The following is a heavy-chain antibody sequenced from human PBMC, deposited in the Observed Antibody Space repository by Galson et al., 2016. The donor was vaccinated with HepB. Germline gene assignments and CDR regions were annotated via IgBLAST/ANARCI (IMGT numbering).Heavy chain of an antibody. V-gene: IGHV4-39*07. J-gene: IGHJ4*02. Sequence: LSLTCTVSGGSTSSSSHFWGWIRQSSGKGLEWIGNMYYSGTTYYNPSLKSRVTISEDTSKRQFSLKLRSVTAADTAVYFGASGRVVAVAVIDPFENWGRGTLVTVSS. CDR1: GGSTSSSSHF. CDR2: MYYSGTT. CDR3: ASGRVVAVAVIDPFEN. D-gene: IGHD2-21*02.